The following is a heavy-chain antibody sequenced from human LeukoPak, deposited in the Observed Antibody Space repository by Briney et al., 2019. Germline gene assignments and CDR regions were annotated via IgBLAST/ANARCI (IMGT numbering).Heavy chain of an antibody. CDR1: GYSFPSYY. J-gene: IGHJ5*02. D-gene: IGHD3-10*01. Sequence: ASVKVSCKASGYSFPSYYMHWVRQAPGQGLEWMGIINPSSGSTTYAQNFQGRVTMTRDTSTRTVYMELSGLRSEDTAVYYCARASAWPTANWFDPWGQGTLVTVSS. CDR3: ARASAWPTANWFDP. CDR2: INPSSGST. V-gene: IGHV1-46*01.